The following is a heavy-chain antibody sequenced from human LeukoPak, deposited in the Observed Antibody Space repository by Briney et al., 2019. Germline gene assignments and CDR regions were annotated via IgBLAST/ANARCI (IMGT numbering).Heavy chain of an antibody. CDR3: ARLADYYYYMDV. CDR2: IYYSGST. D-gene: IGHD6-25*01. CDR1: GGSISSGDYY. J-gene: IGHJ6*03. V-gene: IGHV4-30-4*08. Sequence: PSETLSLTCTVSGGSISSGDYYWSWIRQPPGKGLEWIGYIYYSGSTYYNPSLKSRVTISVDTSKNQFSLKLSSVTAADTAVYYCARLADYYYYMDVWGKGTTVTVSS.